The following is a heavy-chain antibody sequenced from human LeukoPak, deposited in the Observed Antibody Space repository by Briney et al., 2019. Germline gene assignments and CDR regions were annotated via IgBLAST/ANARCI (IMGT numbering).Heavy chain of an antibody. CDR1: GFTFSSFS. J-gene: IGHJ4*02. CDR3: ARGHPGDYSDFQSDY. D-gene: IGHD4-11*01. V-gene: IGHV3-48*01. Sequence: GGSLRLSCAASGFTFSSFSMNWVRQAPGKGLEWVSYISSTSSTIYYADSVKGRFTISRDNAKNSLYLQMNSLRAEDTAVYYCARGHPGDYSDFQSDYWGQGTLVTVSS. CDR2: ISSTSSTI.